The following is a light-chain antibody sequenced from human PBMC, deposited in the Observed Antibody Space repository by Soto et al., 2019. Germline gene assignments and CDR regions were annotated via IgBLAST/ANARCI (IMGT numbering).Light chain of an antibody. Sequence: QSVLTQPPSASGTPGQRVTISCSGSNSNIGVYPVHWYQRLPGTAPKLLIYSNNQRPSGVPDRFSGSKSGTSASLAISGLQSEDEADYYCAAWDDSLNGYVFGTGTKLTVL. V-gene: IGLV1-44*01. CDR2: SNN. CDR1: NSNIGVYP. CDR3: AAWDDSLNGYV. J-gene: IGLJ1*01.